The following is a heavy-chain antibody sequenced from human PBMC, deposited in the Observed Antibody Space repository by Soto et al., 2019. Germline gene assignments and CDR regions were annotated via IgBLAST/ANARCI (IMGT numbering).Heavy chain of an antibody. CDR3: AKVPGAGAYYFDY. CDR1: GFTFSSYG. Sequence: GGSLRLSCAASGFTFSSYGMHWVRQAPGKGLEWVAVISYDGSNKYYADSVKGRSTISRDNSKNTLYLQMNSLRAEDTAVYYCAKVPGAGAYYFDYWGQGTLVT. CDR2: ISYDGSNK. D-gene: IGHD6-13*01. J-gene: IGHJ4*02. V-gene: IGHV3-30*18.